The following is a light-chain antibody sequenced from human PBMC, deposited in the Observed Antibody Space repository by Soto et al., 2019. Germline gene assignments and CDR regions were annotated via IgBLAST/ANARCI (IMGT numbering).Light chain of an antibody. CDR2: DVS. CDR3: SSFTSSSNPYV. CDR1: SSDVGGFNY. V-gene: IGLV2-14*03. J-gene: IGLJ1*01. Sequence: QSALTQPASVSGSPGQSITISCTGTSSDVGGFNYVSWYQQHPGKVPKLMIYDVSNRPSGVSNRFSGSKSGNTASLTISGLLAEDEDDYYCSSFTSSSNPYVFGTGTKLTVL.